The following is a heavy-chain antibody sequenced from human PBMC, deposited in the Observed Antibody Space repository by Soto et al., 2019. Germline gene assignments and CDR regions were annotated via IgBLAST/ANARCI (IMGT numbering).Heavy chain of an antibody. D-gene: IGHD2-15*01. J-gene: IGHJ4*02. CDR1: GGXXXXXNHY. V-gene: IGHV4-31*03. CDR2: LYPRWSA. Sequence: SETLSLTCTVSGGXXXXXNHYWCWMLQLQGQCLEWIGYLYPRWSAYYNPSLTSRFIISVYTSKIQFSLNLKSGTAADTATYYCARLQYQDIVTASSPRRSIDYWGQGALVTVSS. CDR3: ARLQYQDIVTASSPRRSIDY.